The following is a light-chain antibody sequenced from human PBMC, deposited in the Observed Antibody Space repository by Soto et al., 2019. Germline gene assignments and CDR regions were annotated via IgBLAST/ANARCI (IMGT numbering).Light chain of an antibody. V-gene: IGKV1-6*01. CDR3: LQDYSYPRT. CDR2: AAS. CDR1: QVIRNH. J-gene: IGKJ1*01. Sequence: AIQMNQSPSSLSASFGDRVTITCRASQVIRNHLGWYQQKPGKAPKLLIYAASSLQGGVPSRFSGSGSGTDFTLTISSLQPEDFATYYCLQDYSYPRTFGQGTKVDI.